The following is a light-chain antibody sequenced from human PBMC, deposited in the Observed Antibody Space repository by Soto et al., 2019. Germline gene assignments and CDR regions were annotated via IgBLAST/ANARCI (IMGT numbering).Light chain of an antibody. CDR3: FSYTSTTSLV. J-gene: IGLJ2*01. CDR1: NGDIGSYKY. V-gene: IGLV2-14*01. Sequence: QSALTQPASVSGSPGQWITISCTGTNGDIGSYKYVSWYQQHPGKAPKLMIYEVSNRPSGVSDRFSGSKSGNTASLTISGLEAAYEADYYCFSYTSTTSLVFGGGTKLTVL. CDR2: EVS.